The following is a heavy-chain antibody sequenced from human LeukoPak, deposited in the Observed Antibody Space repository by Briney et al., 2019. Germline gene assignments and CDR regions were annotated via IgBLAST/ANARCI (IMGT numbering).Heavy chain of an antibody. CDR1: GFTFSSYA. CDR3: AKNWFGELSPDY. D-gene: IGHD3-10*01. V-gene: IGHV3-23*01. Sequence: GGSLRLSCAAPGFTFSSYAMSWVRQAPGKGLEWVSAISGSGGSTYYADSVKGRFTISRDNSKNTLYLQMNSLRAEDTAVYYCAKNWFGELSPDYWGQGTLVTVSS. J-gene: IGHJ4*02. CDR2: ISGSGGST.